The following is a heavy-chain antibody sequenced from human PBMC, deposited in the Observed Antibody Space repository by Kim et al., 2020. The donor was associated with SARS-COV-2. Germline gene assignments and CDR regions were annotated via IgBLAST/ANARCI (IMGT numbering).Heavy chain of an antibody. J-gene: IGHJ3*02. D-gene: IGHD3-22*01. CDR2: ISGSGGST. V-gene: IGHV3-23*01. Sequence: GGSLRLSCAASGFTFSSYAMSWVRQAPGKGLEWVSAISGSGGSTYYADSVKGRFTISRDNSKNTLYLQMNSLRAEDTAVYYCAKDRRFYYDSSGYQREYDAFDIWGQGTMVTVSS. CDR1: GFTFSSYA. CDR3: AKDRRFYYDSSGYQREYDAFDI.